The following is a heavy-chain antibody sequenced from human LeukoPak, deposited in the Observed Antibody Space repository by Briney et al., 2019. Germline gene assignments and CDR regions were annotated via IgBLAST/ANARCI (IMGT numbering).Heavy chain of an antibody. D-gene: IGHD4-23*01. V-gene: IGHV1-8*03. CDR3: ARGLGDYGGDSGPRSFYYYMDV. CDR2: MNPNSGNT. CDR1: GYTFTNYD. J-gene: IGHJ6*03. Sequence: GASVKVSCKASGYTFTNYDINWVRQATGQGLEWMGWMNPNSGNTVYAQKFQGRVTITRNTSISTSYMELSSLRSEDTAVYYCARGLGDYGGDSGPRSFYYYMDVWGKGATVTVSS.